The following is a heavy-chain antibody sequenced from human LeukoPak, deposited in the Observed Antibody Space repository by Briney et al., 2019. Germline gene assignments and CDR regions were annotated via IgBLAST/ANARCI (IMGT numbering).Heavy chain of an antibody. Sequence: YPGGSLRLSCAASGFTFTSYWMHWVRQAPGKGLVWVSRIDGDGSSTMYADSVKGRFTISRDSAKNTVYLHMSNLRAEDTAVYYCAREGYGPDYYMDVWGKGTTVTISS. CDR2: IDGDGSST. D-gene: IGHD5-18*01. V-gene: IGHV3-74*03. J-gene: IGHJ6*03. CDR3: AREGYGPDYYMDV. CDR1: GFTFTSYW.